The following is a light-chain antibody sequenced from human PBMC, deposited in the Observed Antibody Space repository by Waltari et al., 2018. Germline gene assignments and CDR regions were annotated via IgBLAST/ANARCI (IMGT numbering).Light chain of an antibody. Sequence: QSALTQPASVSGSPGQSITIPCTRTNTDLGFYNYVSWYRQYPGKAPKLITYDVSERPSGVSSRFSASKSGNTASLTISGLQADDEADYYCNSYTGSNSWVFGGGTKVTVL. CDR3: NSYTGSNSWV. CDR1: NTDLGFYNY. CDR2: DVS. V-gene: IGLV2-14*01. J-gene: IGLJ3*02.